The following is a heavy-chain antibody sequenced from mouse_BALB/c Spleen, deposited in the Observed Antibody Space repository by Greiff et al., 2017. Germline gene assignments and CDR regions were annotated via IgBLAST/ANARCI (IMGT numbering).Heavy chain of an antibody. CDR1: GFTFSSYT. Sequence: DVQLVESGGGLVQPGGSLKLSCAASGFTFSSYTMSWVRQTPEKRLEWVAYISNGGGSTYYPDTVKGRFTISRDNAKNTLYLQMSSLKSEDTAMYYCARRYDDPYYAMDYWGQGTSVTVSS. J-gene: IGHJ4*01. V-gene: IGHV5-12-2*01. CDR2: ISNGGGST. CDR3: ARRYDDPYYAMDY. D-gene: IGHD2-14*01.